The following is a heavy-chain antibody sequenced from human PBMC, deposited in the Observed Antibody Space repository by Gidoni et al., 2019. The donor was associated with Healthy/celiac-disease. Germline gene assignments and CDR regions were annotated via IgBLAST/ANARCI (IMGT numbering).Heavy chain of an antibody. J-gene: IGHJ4*02. CDR2: INPNSGGK. D-gene: IGHD6-13*01. V-gene: IGHV1-2*02. Sequence: QLHLVQSGAEAMKPGATVKVSCKASGYTFTGYYMHWVRQAPGQGLEWMGWINPNSGGKNYAQKFQGRVTMTRDTSISTAYMELGRLRSDDTAVYYCARDGGLAAADFDYWGQGTLVTVSS. CDR3: ARDGGLAAADFDY. CDR1: GYTFTGYY.